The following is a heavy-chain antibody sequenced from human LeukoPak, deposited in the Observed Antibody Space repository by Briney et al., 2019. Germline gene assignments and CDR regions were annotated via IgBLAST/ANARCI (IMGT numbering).Heavy chain of an antibody. CDR1: GYTLTELS. Sequence: ASVKASCKVSGYTLTELSMHWVRQAPGKGLEWMGGFDPEDGETIYAQKFQGRVTMTEDTSTDTAYMELSSLRSEDTAVYYCATQQSLLEPRFDYWGQGTLVTVSS. V-gene: IGHV1-24*01. CDR3: ATQQSLLEPRFDY. J-gene: IGHJ4*02. D-gene: IGHD1-1*01. CDR2: FDPEDGET.